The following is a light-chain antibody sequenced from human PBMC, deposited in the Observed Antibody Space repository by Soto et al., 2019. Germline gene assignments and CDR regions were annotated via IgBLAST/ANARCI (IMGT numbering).Light chain of an antibody. CDR2: ETS. CDR1: RSLTRW. V-gene: IGKV1-5*03. J-gene: IGKJ1*01. Sequence: DFQMSQSPSTLSASVGDTVTISCRASRSLTRWLAWYQQNPGKAPELLIYETSILQSGVPSRFSAGGSGTDFTLTISALQPDDIATYYCQQYSTFWTFGQGTRVQLK. CDR3: QQYSTFWT.